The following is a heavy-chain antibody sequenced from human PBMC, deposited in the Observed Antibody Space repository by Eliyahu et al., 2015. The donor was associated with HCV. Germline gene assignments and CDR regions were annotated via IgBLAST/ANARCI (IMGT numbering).Heavy chain of an antibody. CDR3: ARGGSGYGNFEY. J-gene: IGHJ4*02. V-gene: IGHV3-74*01. CDR2: IYSDGST. D-gene: IGHD5-12*01. Sequence: EVQLVESGGTLVQSGGSLRLSCAASGFTFSSYWMHWVRQAPGKGLVWVSRIYSDGSTSYADSVKGRFTISRDNAQNTLYLQMNSLTAEDTALYYCARGGSGYGNFEYWGQGTLVTVSS. CDR1: GFTFSSYW.